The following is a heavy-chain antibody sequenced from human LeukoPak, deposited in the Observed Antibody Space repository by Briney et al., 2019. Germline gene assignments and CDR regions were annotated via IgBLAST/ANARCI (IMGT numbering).Heavy chain of an antibody. CDR1: GGSISSSSYY. CDR2: IYYSGST. V-gene: IGHV4-39*07. Sequence: PSETLSLTCAVSGGSISSSSYYWGWIRQPPGKGLEWIGSIYYSGSTYYNPSLKSRVTISVDTSKNQFSLKLSSETAADTAVYYCARNTIYDSSAYYFDYWGQGTLVTVSS. CDR3: ARNTIYDSSAYYFDY. D-gene: IGHD3-22*01. J-gene: IGHJ4*02.